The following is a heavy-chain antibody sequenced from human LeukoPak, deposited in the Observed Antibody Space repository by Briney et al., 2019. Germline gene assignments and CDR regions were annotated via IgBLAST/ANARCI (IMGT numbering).Heavy chain of an antibody. V-gene: IGHV3-66*02. J-gene: IGHJ4*02. CDR2: IYSGGST. CDR3: ARGLTDYYDFWSGYYTGIYYDY. D-gene: IGHD3-3*01. Sequence: GGSLRLSCAASGFTFSSYAMSWVRQAPGKGLEWVSVIYSGGSTYYADSVKGRFTISRDNSKNTLYLQMNSLRAEDTAVYYCARGLTDYYDFWSGYYTGIYYDYCGQGTLVTVSS. CDR1: GFTFSSYA.